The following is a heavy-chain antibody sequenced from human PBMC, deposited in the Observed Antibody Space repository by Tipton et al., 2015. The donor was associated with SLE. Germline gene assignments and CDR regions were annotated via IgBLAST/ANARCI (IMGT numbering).Heavy chain of an antibody. CDR2: IYHSGST. Sequence: TLSLTCAVYGGSFSGYYWSWIRQPPGKGLEWIGSIYHSGSTYYNPSLKSRVTISVDTSKNQFSLKLSSVTAADTAVYYCARDVQGFDYWGQGTLVTVSS. CDR3: ARDVQGFDY. CDR1: GGSFSGYY. V-gene: IGHV4-34*01. J-gene: IGHJ4*02.